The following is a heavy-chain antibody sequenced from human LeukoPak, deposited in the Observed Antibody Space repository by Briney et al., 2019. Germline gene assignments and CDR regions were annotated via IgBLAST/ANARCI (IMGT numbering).Heavy chain of an antibody. Sequence: SETLSLTCTVSGASISSYYWSWIRQPPGKGLEWIGYISYSGSPNYNPSLKSRVTISADTSKNQFSLNLSSVTAADTAVYYCARSTAAPYYFDYWGQGTLVTVSS. CDR1: GASISSYY. D-gene: IGHD2-21*02. CDR2: ISYSGSP. J-gene: IGHJ4*02. V-gene: IGHV4-59*08. CDR3: ARSTAAPYYFDY.